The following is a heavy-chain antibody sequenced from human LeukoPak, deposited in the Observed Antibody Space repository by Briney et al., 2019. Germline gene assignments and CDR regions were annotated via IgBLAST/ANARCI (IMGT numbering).Heavy chain of an antibody. V-gene: IGHV4-34*01. CDR3: ARGQVPAARGYNWFDP. CDR2: INARGDT. CDR1: GWSFNDHY. D-gene: IGHD2-2*01. J-gene: IGHJ5*02. Sequence: PSETLSLTRAVYGWSFNDHYWNWIPQPPGKGLEWIGEINARGDTNFNPSLKSRVTISVDTSKNQFSLTLRSMIAADTAVYYCARGQVPAARGYNWFDPWGQGTLVTVSS.